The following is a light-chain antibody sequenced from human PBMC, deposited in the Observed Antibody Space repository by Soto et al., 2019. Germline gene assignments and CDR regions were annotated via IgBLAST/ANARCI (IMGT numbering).Light chain of an antibody. CDR3: VAWDDSLSGGV. J-gene: IGLJ7*01. CDR2: RND. V-gene: IGLV1-47*01. Sequence: QSVLTQPPTASGTPGQRVTISCSGSRSNIGSNYVYWYQQVPGTAPKLLIYRNDQRPSGVPDRFSGSKSGTSASLAISGLXXXXXXXYXCVAWDDSLSGGVFGGGTQLTV. CDR1: RSNIGSNY.